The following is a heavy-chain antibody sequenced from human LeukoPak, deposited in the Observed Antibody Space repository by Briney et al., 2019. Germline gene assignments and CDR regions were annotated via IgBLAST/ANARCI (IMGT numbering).Heavy chain of an antibody. CDR1: GFTVSSNY. J-gene: IGHJ4*02. V-gene: IGHV3-53*05. D-gene: IGHD3-22*01. Sequence: PGGSLRLSCAASGFTVSSNYMSWVRQAPGKGLEWVSVIYGGGSTYYADSVKGRFTISRDNSKNTLYLQMNSLRAEDTAVYYCADGQWLSPLYYWGQGTLVTVSS. CDR2: IYGGGST. CDR3: ADGQWLSPLYY.